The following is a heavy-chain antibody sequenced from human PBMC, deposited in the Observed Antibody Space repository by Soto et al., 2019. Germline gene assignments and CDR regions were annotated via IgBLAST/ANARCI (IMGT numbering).Heavy chain of an antibody. Sequence: QLQLQESGPGLVKPSETLSLTCTVSGGSISSSSYYWGWIRQPPGKGLEWIGSIYYSGSTYYNPSLKSRVTISVDTSKNQFSLKLSSVTAADTAVYYCARRDRGSGRDYWGQGTLVTVSS. D-gene: IGHD6-19*01. V-gene: IGHV4-39*01. CDR3: ARRDRGSGRDY. CDR1: GGSISSSSYY. CDR2: IYYSGST. J-gene: IGHJ4*02.